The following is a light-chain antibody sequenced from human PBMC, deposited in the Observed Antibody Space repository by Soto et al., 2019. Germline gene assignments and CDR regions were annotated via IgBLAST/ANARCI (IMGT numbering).Light chain of an antibody. CDR2: DAS. Sequence: DIQMTQSPSTLSGSVGDRVTITCRASQTISSWLAWYQQKPGKAPNLLIYDASNLEIGVPSRFSGSGSGTHFTFTISSLQTEDIGTYYCQQYDILPITVGRGTRLEIK. J-gene: IGKJ5*01. V-gene: IGKV1-33*01. CDR3: QQYDILPIT. CDR1: QTISSW.